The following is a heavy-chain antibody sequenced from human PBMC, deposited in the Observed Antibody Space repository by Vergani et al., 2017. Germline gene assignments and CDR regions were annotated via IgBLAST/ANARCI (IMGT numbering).Heavy chain of an antibody. CDR3: ARGKIAVAGTLDY. V-gene: IGHV3-33*01. CDR2: IWYDGSNK. J-gene: IGHJ4*02. Sequence: QVQLVESGGGVVQPGRSLRLSCAASGFTFSSYGMHWVRQAPGKGLEWVAVIWYDGSNKYYADSVKGRFTISRDNSKNTLYLQMNSPRAEDTAVYYCARGKIAVAGTLDYWGQGTLVTVSS. D-gene: IGHD6-19*01. CDR1: GFTFSSYG.